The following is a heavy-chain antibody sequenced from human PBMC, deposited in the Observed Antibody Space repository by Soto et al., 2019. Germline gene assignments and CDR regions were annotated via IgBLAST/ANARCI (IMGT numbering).Heavy chain of an antibody. CDR1: GFTFDDYA. Sequence: EVQLVESGGGLVQPGRSLRLSCAASGFTFDDYAMHWVRQAPGKGLEWVSGISWYSGSIGYADSVKGRFTISRDNAKNSLYLQMNSLRAEDTALYYCAKDITFGGVIVGTFYWGQGTLVTVSS. CDR2: ISWYSGSI. J-gene: IGHJ4*02. D-gene: IGHD3-16*02. CDR3: AKDITFGGVIVGTFY. V-gene: IGHV3-9*01.